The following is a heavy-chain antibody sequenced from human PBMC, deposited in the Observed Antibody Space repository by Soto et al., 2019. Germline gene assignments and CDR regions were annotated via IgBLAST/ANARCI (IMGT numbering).Heavy chain of an antibody. D-gene: IGHD6-19*01. CDR3: ARDFAEMAGYGMDV. CDR1: GFTVSSNY. CDR2: IYSGGST. Sequence: WSLRLSCAASGFTVSSNYMSWVRQAPGKGLEWVSVIYSGGSTYYADSVKGRFTISRDNSKNTLYLQMNSLRAEDTAVYYCARDFAEMAGYGMDVWGQGTTVTVSS. J-gene: IGHJ6*02. V-gene: IGHV3-53*01.